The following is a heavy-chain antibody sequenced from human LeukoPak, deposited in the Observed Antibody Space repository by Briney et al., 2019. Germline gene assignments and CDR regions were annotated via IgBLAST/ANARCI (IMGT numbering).Heavy chain of an antibody. V-gene: IGHV3-53*01. CDR1: GVTVSSQY. J-gene: IGHJ4*02. CDR2: IYGVDGT. CDR3: ASDLIY. Sequence: GGSLRLSCAASGVTVSSQYMNWVRRAPGKGLEWVSVIYGVDGTSYADSVKGRFTISRDSSKNTVYLQMNSLRVKDTALYYCASDLIYWGQGTLVTVSS.